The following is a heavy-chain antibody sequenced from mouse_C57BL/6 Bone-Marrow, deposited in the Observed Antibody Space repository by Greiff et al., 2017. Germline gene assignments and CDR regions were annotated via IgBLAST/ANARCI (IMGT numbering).Heavy chain of an antibody. Sequence: QVQLKQSGPELVKPGASVKISCKASGYAFSSSWMNWVKQRPGQGLEWIGRIYPGDGDTNYNGKFKGKATLTADKSSSTAYMQLSILTSEDSAVYFCAKLYGNYGCDYWGQGTTLTVSS. J-gene: IGHJ2*01. D-gene: IGHD2-1*01. CDR2: IYPGDGDT. CDR1: GYAFSSSW. CDR3: AKLYGNYGCDY. V-gene: IGHV1-82*01.